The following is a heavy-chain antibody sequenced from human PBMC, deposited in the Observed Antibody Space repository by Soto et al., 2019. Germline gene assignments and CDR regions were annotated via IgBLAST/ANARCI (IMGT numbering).Heavy chain of an antibody. Sequence: QVQLQQWGAGLLKPSETLSLTCAVYGGSFSGYYWSWIRQPPGKGLEWIGEINHSGSTNYNPSLKSQVTISVDTSKNHFSLKLSSVTAADTAVYYCARLVLTGYLEVWGQGTTVTVSS. CDR3: ARLVLTGYLEV. V-gene: IGHV4-34*01. J-gene: IGHJ6*02. CDR1: GGSFSGYY. CDR2: INHSGST. D-gene: IGHD3-9*01.